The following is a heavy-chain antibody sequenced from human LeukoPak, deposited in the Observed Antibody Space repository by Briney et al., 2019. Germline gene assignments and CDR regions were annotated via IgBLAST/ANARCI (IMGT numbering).Heavy chain of an antibody. Sequence: PGGSLRLSCAASGFTFSGYGMHWVRQAPGKGLEWVAVISYDGSNKYYADSVKGRFTISRDNSKNTLYLQMNSLRAEDTAVYYCASSYYYDSSGFDDWGQGTLVTVSS. CDR2: ISYDGSNK. V-gene: IGHV3-30*03. J-gene: IGHJ4*02. CDR1: GFTFSGYG. CDR3: ASSYYYDSSGFDD. D-gene: IGHD3-22*01.